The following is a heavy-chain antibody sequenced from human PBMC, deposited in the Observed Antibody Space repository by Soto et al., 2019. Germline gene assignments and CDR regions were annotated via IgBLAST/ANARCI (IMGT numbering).Heavy chain of an antibody. Sequence: ASVKVSCKASGYTFTGYYMHWVRQAPGQGLEWMGWINPNSGGTNYAQKFQGWVTMTRDTSISTAYMELSRLRSDDTAVYYCARDYSPRGDIAMGIEYYYYRMDFWGQGSTVPVAS. J-gene: IGHJ6*02. D-gene: IGHD5-18*01. V-gene: IGHV1-2*04. CDR3: ARDYSPRGDIAMGIEYYYYRMDF. CDR2: INPNSGGT. CDR1: GYTFTGYY.